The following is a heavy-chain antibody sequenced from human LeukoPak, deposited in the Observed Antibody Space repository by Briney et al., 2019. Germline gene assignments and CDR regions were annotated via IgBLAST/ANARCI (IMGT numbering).Heavy chain of an antibody. CDR3: ARDLDPLAVAGTPLGY. CDR2: ISYDGSNK. J-gene: IGHJ4*02. CDR1: GFTFSSYA. V-gene: IGHV3-30*04. Sequence: PGGSLRLSCAASGFTFSSYAMHWVRQAPGKGLEWVAVISYDGSNKYYADSVKGRFTISRDNSKNTLYLQMNSLRAEDTAVYYCARDLDPLAVAGTPLGYWGQGTLVTVSS. D-gene: IGHD6-19*01.